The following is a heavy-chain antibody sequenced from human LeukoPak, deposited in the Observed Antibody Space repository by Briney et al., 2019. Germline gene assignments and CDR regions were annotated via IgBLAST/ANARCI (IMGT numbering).Heavy chain of an antibody. V-gene: IGHV4-39*01. CDR1: GGSISSSSYY. D-gene: IGHD3-3*01. Sequence: SETLSLTCTVSGGSISSSSYYWGWIRQPPGKGLEWIGSIYYSGSTYYNPSLKSRVTISVDTSKNQFSLKLSSVTAADTAVYYCARHTYYDFWTGLGSYYYYYYYMDVWGKGTTVTVSS. CDR3: ARHTYYDFWTGLGSYYYYYYYMDV. CDR2: IYYSGST. J-gene: IGHJ6*03.